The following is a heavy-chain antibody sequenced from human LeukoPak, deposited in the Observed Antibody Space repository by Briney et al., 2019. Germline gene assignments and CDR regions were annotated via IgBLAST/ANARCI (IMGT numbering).Heavy chain of an antibody. V-gene: IGHV1-18*01. D-gene: IGHD5-18*01. CDR3: ASSDTDTAMPQPFGAFDI. CDR1: GYTFTSYG. J-gene: IGHJ3*02. Sequence: ASVKVSCKASGYTFTSYGISWVRQAPGQGLEWMGWISAYNGNTNYAQKLQGRVTMTTDTSTSTAYMELRSLRSDDTAVYYCASSDTDTAMPQPFGAFDIWGQGTMVTVSS. CDR2: ISAYNGNT.